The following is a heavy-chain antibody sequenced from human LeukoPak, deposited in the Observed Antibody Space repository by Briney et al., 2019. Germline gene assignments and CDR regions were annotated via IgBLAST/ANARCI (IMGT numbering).Heavy chain of an antibody. CDR1: GGPFSGYY. J-gene: IGHJ5*02. V-gene: IGHV4-34*01. D-gene: IGHD6-19*01. CDR2: INHSGST. Sequence: SETLSLTCAVYGGPFSGYYWSWIRQPPGKGLEWIGEINHSGSTNYNPSLKSRVTISVDTSKNQFSLKLTSVTAADTAIYYCASVRGYSSGWYASGFDPWGQGTLVTVSS. CDR3: ASVRGYSSGWYASGFDP.